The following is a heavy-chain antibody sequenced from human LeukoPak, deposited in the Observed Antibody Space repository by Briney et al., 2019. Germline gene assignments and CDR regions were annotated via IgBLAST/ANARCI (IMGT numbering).Heavy chain of an antibody. J-gene: IGHJ4*02. CDR1: GFTFDDYA. Sequence: GGSLRLSCAASGFTFDDYAMHWVRHAPGKGLEWVSGILRNSGSIGYADSVKGRFTISRDDAKNSLYLQMNSLRAEDTALYYCVKDGGRDTAGAYYWGQGTLVSVSS. CDR3: VKDGGRDTAGAYY. V-gene: IGHV3-9*01. CDR2: ILRNSGSI. D-gene: IGHD3-16*01.